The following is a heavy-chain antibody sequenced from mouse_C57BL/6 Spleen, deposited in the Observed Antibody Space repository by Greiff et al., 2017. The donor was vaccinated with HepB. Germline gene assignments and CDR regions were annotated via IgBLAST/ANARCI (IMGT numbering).Heavy chain of an antibody. CDR3: ASHYGSSSYFDY. CDR2: IYPRSGNT. CDR1: GYTFTSYG. J-gene: IGHJ2*01. V-gene: IGHV1-81*01. Sequence: QVQLQQSGAELARPGASVKLSCKASGYTFTSYGISWVKQRTGQGLEWIGEIYPRSGNTYYNEKFKGKATLTADKSSSTAYMKLRSLTSEDSAVYFGASHYGSSSYFDYWGQGTTLTVSS. D-gene: IGHD1-1*01.